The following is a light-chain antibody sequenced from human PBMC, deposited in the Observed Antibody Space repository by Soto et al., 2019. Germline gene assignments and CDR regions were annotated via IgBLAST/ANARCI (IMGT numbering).Light chain of an antibody. J-gene: IGKJ1*01. CDR2: GTS. CDR1: QSVSSN. V-gene: IGKV3-11*01. CDR3: QQRSNWPGT. Sequence: THSPATLSVSPGYRAPLCCRASQSVSSNLAWYQQKPGQAPRLLIYGTSNRATGVPARFSGSGSGTDFTLTISSLEPEDFAVYYCQQRSNWPGTFGQGTKVDIK.